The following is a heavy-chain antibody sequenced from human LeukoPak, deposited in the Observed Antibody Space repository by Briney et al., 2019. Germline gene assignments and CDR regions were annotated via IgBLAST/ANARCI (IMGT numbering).Heavy chain of an antibody. CDR1: GFTFSSYS. CDR3: AYREMARDY. D-gene: IGHD5-24*01. J-gene: IGHJ4*02. CDR2: ISSSSSYI. V-gene: IGHV3-21*01. Sequence: GGSLRLSCAASGFTFSSYSMNRVRQAPGKGLEWVSSISSSSSYICYGDSAKARFTISRDNAKNSLYLQKNSLRAEDTAVDYCAYREMARDYWGQGTLVTVSS.